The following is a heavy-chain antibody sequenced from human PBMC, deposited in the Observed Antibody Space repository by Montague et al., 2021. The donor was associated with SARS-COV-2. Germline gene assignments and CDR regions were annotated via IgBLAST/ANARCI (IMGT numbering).Heavy chain of an antibody. J-gene: IGHJ6*02. CDR1: GFTFSNSA. D-gene: IGHD3-10*01. CDR2: SSGSDGGT. CDR3: ANDSYYYGMGYGMDV. Sequence: SLRLSCAAPGFTFSNSAMNWVRQAPGKGLEWVSGSSGSDGGTHYADSVKGRFTISRDNSKNVLYLQMNSLRAEDTALYYCANDSYYYGMGYGMDVWGQGTTVTVSS. V-gene: IGHV3-23*01.